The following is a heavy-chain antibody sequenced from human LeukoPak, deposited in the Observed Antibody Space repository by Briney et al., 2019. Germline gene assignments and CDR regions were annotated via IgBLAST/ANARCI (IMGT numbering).Heavy chain of an antibody. CDR1: GFTFDDYA. J-gene: IGHJ4*02. V-gene: IGHV3-9*01. CDR2: ISWNSGSI. D-gene: IGHD6-6*01. CDR3: AKDLYSSSY. Sequence: GRSLRLSCAASGFTFDDYAMHWVRQAPGKGLEWASGISWNSGSIGYADSVKGRFTISRDNAKNSLYLQMNSLRAEDTALYYCAKDLYSSSYWGQGTLVTVSS.